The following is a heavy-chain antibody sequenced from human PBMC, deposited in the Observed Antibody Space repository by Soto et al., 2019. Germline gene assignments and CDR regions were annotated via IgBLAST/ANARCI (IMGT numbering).Heavy chain of an antibody. V-gene: IGHV1-69*02. J-gene: IGHJ6*02. CDR1: GGAFSSYT. CDR2: IIPILGIA. CDR3: ARALVRGLMDV. D-gene: IGHD3-10*01. Sequence: SVKVSCKASGGAFSSYTISWVRQAPGQGLEWMGRIIPILGIANYAQKFQGRVTITADKSTSTAYMELSSLRSEDTAVYYCARALVRGLMDVWGQGTTVTVSS.